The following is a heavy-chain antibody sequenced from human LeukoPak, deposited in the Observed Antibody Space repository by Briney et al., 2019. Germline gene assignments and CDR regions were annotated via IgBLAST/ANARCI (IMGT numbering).Heavy chain of an antibody. CDR2: INPSGGST. CDR3: ARVKGGVTARGAFDI. D-gene: IGHD2-21*02. CDR1: GYTFTSYY. V-gene: IGHV1-46*01. J-gene: IGHJ3*02. Sequence: ASVKVSCKASGYTFTSYYMHWVRQSPGQGLEWMGIINPSGGSTSYAQKFQCRVTMTRDTSTSTVYMELSSLRSEDTAVYYCARVKGGVTARGAFDIWGQGTMVTVSS.